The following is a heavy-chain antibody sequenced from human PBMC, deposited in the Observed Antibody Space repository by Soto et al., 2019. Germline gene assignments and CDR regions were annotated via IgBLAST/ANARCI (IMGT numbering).Heavy chain of an antibody. CDR2: IFTNGNT. Sequence: PSEPLSLTCYVSCVSMNDYYWSWIRQTAGRGLEWIGRIFTNGNTNYNPSLRGRLTMSVDTSTNQVSLRLTSVTVADTAVYYCESGPLVSRYNCLKVGGQGTPGT. J-gene: IGHJ4*03. CDR1: CVSMNDYY. CDR3: ESGPLVSRYNCLKV. V-gene: IGHV4-4*07. D-gene: IGHD1-1*01.